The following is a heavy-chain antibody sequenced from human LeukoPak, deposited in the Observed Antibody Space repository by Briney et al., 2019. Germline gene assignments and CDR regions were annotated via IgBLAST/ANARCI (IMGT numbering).Heavy chain of an antibody. CDR3: ARGTRVGTPYNWSDP. J-gene: IGHJ5*02. CDR1: GFTFSSYW. CDR2: IKEDGSEK. D-gene: IGHD1/OR15-1a*01. Sequence: GGSLRLSCTTSGFTFSSYWMSWVRQAPGKGLEWLGNIKEDGSEKYDVDSVKGRFTISRDNAKNSLYLQMNSLRVEDTAIYYCARGTRVGTPYNWSDPWGQGTLVTVSS. V-gene: IGHV3-7*01.